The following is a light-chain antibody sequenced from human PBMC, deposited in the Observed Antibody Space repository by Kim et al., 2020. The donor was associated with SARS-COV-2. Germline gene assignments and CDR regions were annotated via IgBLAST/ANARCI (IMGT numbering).Light chain of an antibody. V-gene: IGKV1-33*01. CDR2: DAS. Sequence: ASVGDRVTITCQASQDIHNYLNWYQQTPGSAPQLLIYDASKLKTGVPSRFSGGGSRTVFTFTISSLQPEDVATYYCQQFDDMPLTFGGGTKVDIK. CDR1: QDIHNY. CDR3: QQFDDMPLT. J-gene: IGKJ4*01.